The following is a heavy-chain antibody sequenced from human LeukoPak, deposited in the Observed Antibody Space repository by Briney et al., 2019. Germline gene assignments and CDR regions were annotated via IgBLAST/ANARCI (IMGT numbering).Heavy chain of an antibody. V-gene: IGHV3-21*01. J-gene: IGHJ3*02. CDR1: GFTFSSYS. CDR3: ARDLLSDDAFDI. Sequence: GGSLRLSCAASGFTFSSYSMNWVRQAPGKGLEWVSSISSSSSYIYYADSVKGRFTISRDNAKNSLYLQMNSRITEDTAVYYRARDLLSDDAFDIWGEMTMVTVSS. CDR2: ISSSSSYI.